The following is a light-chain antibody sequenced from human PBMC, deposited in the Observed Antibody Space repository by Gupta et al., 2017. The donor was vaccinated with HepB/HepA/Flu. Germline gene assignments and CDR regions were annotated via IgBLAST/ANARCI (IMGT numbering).Light chain of an antibody. J-gene: IGKJ2*03. CDR3: QQYGSSPS. Sequence: ELVLTQSPGTLSLSPGERATLSCRASQSVRSSYLAWYQQKPGQAPRLLIYGSSSRATVIPDRFSGSGSGTDFTRTISRLEPEDFAVYYCQQYGSSPSFGQGTKLEIK. V-gene: IGKV3-20*01. CDR1: QSVRSSY. CDR2: GSS.